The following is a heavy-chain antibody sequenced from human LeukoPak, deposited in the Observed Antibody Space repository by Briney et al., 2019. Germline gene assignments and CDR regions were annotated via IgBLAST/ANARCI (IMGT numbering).Heavy chain of an antibody. Sequence: SETLSLTCTVSGGSISSYYGSWIRQPPGKGLEWIGYIYYSGSTNYNPSLKSRVTISGDTSKNQFSLKLSSVTAADTAVYYCARDSASGEIRANAWTAWGQGTLVTVSS. CDR2: IYYSGST. CDR1: GGSISSYY. J-gene: IGHJ5*02. CDR3: ARDSASGEIRANAWTA. D-gene: IGHD6-13*01. V-gene: IGHV4-59*01.